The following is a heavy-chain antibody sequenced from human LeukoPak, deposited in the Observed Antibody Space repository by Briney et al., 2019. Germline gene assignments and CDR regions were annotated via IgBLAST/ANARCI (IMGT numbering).Heavy chain of an antibody. CDR2: ISGSGGST. CDR3: AKYSGSTYYYYGMDV. J-gene: IGHJ6*02. CDR1: GFTFSSYA. Sequence: GSLRLSCAASGFTFSSYAMSWVRQAPGKGLEWVSAISGSGGSTYYADSVKGRFTISRDNSKNTLYLQMNSLRAEDTAVYYCAKYSGSTYYYYGMDVWGQGTTVTVSS. D-gene: IGHD1-26*01. V-gene: IGHV3-23*01.